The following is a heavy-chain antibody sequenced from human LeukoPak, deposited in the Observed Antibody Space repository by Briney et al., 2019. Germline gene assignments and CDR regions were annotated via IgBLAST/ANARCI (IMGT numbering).Heavy chain of an antibody. D-gene: IGHD3-22*01. CDR2: IYYSGST. Sequence: SETLSLTCTVSGGSISSYYWSWIRQPPGKGLEWIGSIYYSGSTYYNPSLKSRVTISVDTSKNQFSLKLSSVTAADTAVYYCARSLSITYYYDSSGYPLTRDYWGQGTLVTVSS. CDR1: GGSISSYY. J-gene: IGHJ4*02. CDR3: ARSLSITYYYDSSGYPLTRDY. V-gene: IGHV4-39*01.